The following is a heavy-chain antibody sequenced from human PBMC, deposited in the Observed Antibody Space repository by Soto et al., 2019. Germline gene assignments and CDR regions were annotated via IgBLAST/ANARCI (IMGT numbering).Heavy chain of an antibody. Sequence: QVQLVESGGGVVQPGRSLRLSCAASGFTFSSYGMHWVRQAPGKGLERVAVISYDGSNKYYADSVKGRFTISRDNSKNTLYLQMNSLRAEDTAVYYCANGRTKQLADYWGQGTLVTVSS. V-gene: IGHV3-30*18. J-gene: IGHJ4*02. D-gene: IGHD6-13*01. CDR2: ISYDGSNK. CDR1: GFTFSSYG. CDR3: ANGRTKQLADY.